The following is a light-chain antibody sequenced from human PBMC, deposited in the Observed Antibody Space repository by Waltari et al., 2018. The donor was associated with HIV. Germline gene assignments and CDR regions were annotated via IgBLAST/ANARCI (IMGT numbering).Light chain of an antibody. CDR1: SSDVGKYHF. Sequence: QSALTQPASVSGSPGQSVNMSCTGTSSDVGKYHFVSWYQHNPGPAPHLIIYDVTTRPSGVSLRFSGSKSGNTASLTISGLQAEDEANYYCCSYAGGPFVFGSGT. CDR2: DVT. J-gene: IGLJ1*01. V-gene: IGLV2-23*02. CDR3: CSYAGGPFV.